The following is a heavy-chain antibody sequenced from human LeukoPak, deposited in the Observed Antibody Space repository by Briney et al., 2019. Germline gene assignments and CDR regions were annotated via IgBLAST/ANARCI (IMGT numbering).Heavy chain of an antibody. Sequence: GGSLRLSCSASGFTFSSSWMHWVRQAPGKGLVWVSRINSDGNNRNYADSVKGRFTISRDNAKNALYLQMDNLRAEDAAVYYCARPQDGYNGFDCWGQGPLVTVSS. CDR1: GFTFSSSW. V-gene: IGHV3-74*01. D-gene: IGHD5-24*01. J-gene: IGHJ4*02. CDR3: ARPQDGYNGFDC. CDR2: INSDGNNR.